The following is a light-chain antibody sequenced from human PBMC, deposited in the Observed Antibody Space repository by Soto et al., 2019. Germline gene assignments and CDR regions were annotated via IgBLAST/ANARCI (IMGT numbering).Light chain of an antibody. CDR1: SSDIGAGYD. CDR2: GNS. J-gene: IGLJ2*01. Sequence: QSVLTQPPSVSGAPGQRVTISCTGTSSDIGAGYDVPWYQQLPGTAPKLLIYGNSNRPSGVPDRFSGSKSGTSASLAITGRQAEDEADYYCQSSDSSLSALFGGGTKLTVL. V-gene: IGLV1-40*01. CDR3: QSSDSSLSAL.